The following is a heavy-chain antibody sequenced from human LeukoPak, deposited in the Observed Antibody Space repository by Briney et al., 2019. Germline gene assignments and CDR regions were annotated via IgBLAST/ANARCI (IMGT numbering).Heavy chain of an antibody. V-gene: IGHV3-23*01. D-gene: IGHD1-26*01. Sequence: GGSLRLSCAASGFTFSSYAMSWVRQAPGKGLEWVSGIGGSSDSTYYADSVKGRFTISRDNSKNTLYLQMNSLRAEDTAVYYCANQVGATFNSGQGTLVTVSS. CDR1: GFTFSSYA. J-gene: IGHJ4*02. CDR3: ANQVGATFN. CDR2: IGGSSDST.